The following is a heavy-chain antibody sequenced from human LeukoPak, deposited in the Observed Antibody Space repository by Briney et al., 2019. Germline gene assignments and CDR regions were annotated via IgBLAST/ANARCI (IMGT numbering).Heavy chain of an antibody. CDR2: LACLDSSCTE. J-gene: IGHJ4*02. CDR3: ARDSEGCFDY. V-gene: IGHV3-23*01. CDR1: QFSISYDW. Sequence: GGSLRLSCAASQFSISYDWMHWVRQAPGRGLEWVSTLACLDSSCTEYYADSVKGRFSISRDNSKSTLSLQMNSLRVDDTAIYYCARDSEGCFDYWGQGTLVTVSS. D-gene: IGHD3-10*01.